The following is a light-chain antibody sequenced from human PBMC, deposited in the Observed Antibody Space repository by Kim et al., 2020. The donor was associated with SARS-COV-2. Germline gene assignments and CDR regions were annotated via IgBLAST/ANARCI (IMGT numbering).Light chain of an antibody. V-gene: IGLV3-19*01. CDR2: GHN. CDR1: SLRSYY. Sequence: SSELTQDPAVSVALGQTVRITCQGDSLRSYYAAWYRQKPGQAPVLVIYGHNSRPSGIPDRFSGSHSGTTASLTITGAQAADEADYYCYSRDNSGDHWVFG. CDR3: YSRDNSGDHWV. J-gene: IGLJ3*02.